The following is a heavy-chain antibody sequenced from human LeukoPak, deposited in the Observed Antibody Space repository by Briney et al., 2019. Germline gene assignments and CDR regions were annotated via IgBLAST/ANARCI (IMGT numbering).Heavy chain of an antibody. D-gene: IGHD2-2*01. CDR2: ISGSGGST. J-gene: IGHJ4*03. Sequence: PGGSLRLSCAASGFTFSTYAMSWVRQAPGKGLEWVSAISGSGGSTYYADSVRGRFTISRDNSKNTLYLQMNSLRVEDTAIYYCAKDRHVGVVPYYFDYWGQGTTVTVSS. CDR1: GFTFSTYA. CDR3: AKDRHVGVVPYYFDY. V-gene: IGHV3-23*01.